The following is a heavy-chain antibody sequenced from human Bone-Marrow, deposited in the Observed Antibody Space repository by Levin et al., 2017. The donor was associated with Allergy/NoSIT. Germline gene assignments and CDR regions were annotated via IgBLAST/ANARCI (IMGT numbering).Heavy chain of an antibody. CDR1: GGSISSYY. CDR2: IYYSGST. Sequence: SETLSLTCTVSGGSISSYYWSWIRQPPGKGLEWIGYIYYSGSTNYNPSLKSRVTISVDTSKNQFSLKLSSVTAADTAVYYCARLHDYGDYGSQISRDYWGQGTLVTVSS. J-gene: IGHJ4*02. D-gene: IGHD4-17*01. CDR3: ARLHDYGDYGSQISRDY. V-gene: IGHV4-59*08.